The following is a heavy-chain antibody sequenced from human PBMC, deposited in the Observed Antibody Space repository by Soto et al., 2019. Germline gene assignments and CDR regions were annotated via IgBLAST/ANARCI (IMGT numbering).Heavy chain of an antibody. V-gene: IGHV4-39*01. CDR3: ARSTQRGGWYFDY. CDR1: GGSISSSSYY. J-gene: IGHJ4*02. CDR2: IYYSGST. D-gene: IGHD6-19*01. Sequence: SETLSLTCTVSGGSISSSSYYWGWIRQPPGKGLEWIGSIYYSGSTYYNPSLKSRVTISVDTSKNQFSLKLSSVTATDTAVYYCARSTQRGGWYFDYWGQGTLVPVSS.